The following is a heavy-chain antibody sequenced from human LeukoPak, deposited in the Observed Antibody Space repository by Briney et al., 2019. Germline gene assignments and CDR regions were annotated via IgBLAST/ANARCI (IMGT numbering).Heavy chain of an antibody. D-gene: IGHD4-17*01. Sequence: GGSLRLSCAASGFTFSSYSMNWVRQAPGKGLEWVSSISSSSSYIYYADSVKGRFTISRDNAKNSLYLQMNSLRAEDTAVYYCARESDYRDYFDYWGQGTLVTVSS. J-gene: IGHJ4*02. CDR1: GFTFSSYS. V-gene: IGHV3-21*01. CDR3: ARESDYRDYFDY. CDR2: ISSSSSYI.